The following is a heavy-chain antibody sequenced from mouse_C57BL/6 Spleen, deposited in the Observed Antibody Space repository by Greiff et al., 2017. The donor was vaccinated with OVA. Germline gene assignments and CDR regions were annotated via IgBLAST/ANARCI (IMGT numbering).Heavy chain of an antibody. CDR3: ASLIYDGYYNAMDY. D-gene: IGHD2-3*01. V-gene: IGHV5-12*01. Sequence: EVMLVESGGGLVQPGGSLKLSCAASGFTFSDYYMYWVRQTPEKRLEWVAYISNGGGSTYYPDTVKGRFTISRDNAKNTLYLQMSRLKSEDTAMYYCASLIYDGYYNAMDYWGQGTSVTVSS. J-gene: IGHJ4*01. CDR1: GFTFSDYY. CDR2: ISNGGGST.